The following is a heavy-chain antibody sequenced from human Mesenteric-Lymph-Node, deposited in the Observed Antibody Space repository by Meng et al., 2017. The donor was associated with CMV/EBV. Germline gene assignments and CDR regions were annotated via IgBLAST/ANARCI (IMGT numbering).Heavy chain of an antibody. CDR1: GFTFSSYW. D-gene: IGHD2-2*01. J-gene: IGHJ6*02. V-gene: IGHV3-7*01. Sequence: GESLKISCAASGFTFSSYWMSWVRQAPGKGLEWVANIKQDGSGKYYVDSVKGRFTISRDNAKNSLYLQMNSLRAEDTAVYYCARRQYQLLFYYYYYGMDVWGQGTTVTVSS. CDR3: ARRQYQLLFYYYYYGMDV. CDR2: IKQDGSGK.